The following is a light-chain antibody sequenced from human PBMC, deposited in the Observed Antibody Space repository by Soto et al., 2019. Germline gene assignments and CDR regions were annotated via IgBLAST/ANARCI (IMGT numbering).Light chain of an antibody. V-gene: IGLV2-14*01. CDR3: SPYTSSSTYV. J-gene: IGLJ1*01. Sequence: QSALTQPASVSGSPGQSITISCTGTSSDVGGYNYVSWYQQRPGKAPKLMIYEVSNRPSGVSNRFSGSKSGNTASLTISGLQAEDEADYYCSPYTSSSTYVFGTGTKLTVL. CDR1: SSDVGGYNY. CDR2: EVS.